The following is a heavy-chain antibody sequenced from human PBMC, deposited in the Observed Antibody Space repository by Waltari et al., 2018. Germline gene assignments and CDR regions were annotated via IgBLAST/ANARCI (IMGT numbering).Heavy chain of an antibody. CDR3: ARERIAAAGTDRGIYYYYYYGMDV. CDR1: GYTFTGYY. J-gene: IGHJ6*02. V-gene: IGHV1-2*04. Sequence: QVQLVQSGAEVKKPGASVKVSCKASGYTFTGYYMHWVRPAPGQGLEWMGWINPNSGGTNYAQKFQGWVTMTRDTSISTAYMELSRLRSDDTAVYYCARERIAAAGTDRGIYYYYYYGMDVWGQGTTVTVSS. CDR2: INPNSGGT. D-gene: IGHD6-13*01.